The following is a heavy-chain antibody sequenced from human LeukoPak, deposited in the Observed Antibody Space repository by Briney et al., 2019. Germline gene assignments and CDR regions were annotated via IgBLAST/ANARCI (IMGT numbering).Heavy chain of an antibody. CDR3: ARGITEHGAFDI. CDR2: INPNSGGT. Sequence: ASVKVSCKASGYTFTGYYMHWVRPAPGQGLEWMGWINPNSGGTNYAQKFQGRVTMTRDTSISTAYMELSRLRSDDTAVYYCARGITEHGAFDIWGQGTMVTVSS. J-gene: IGHJ3*02. CDR1: GYTFTGYY. V-gene: IGHV1-2*02. D-gene: IGHD1-14*01.